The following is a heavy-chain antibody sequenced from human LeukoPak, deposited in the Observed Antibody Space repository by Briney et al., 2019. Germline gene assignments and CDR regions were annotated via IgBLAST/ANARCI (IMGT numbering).Heavy chain of an antibody. CDR1: GGSISYFY. CDR2: IYTSGST. Sequence: SETLSLTCTVSGGSISYFYWSWIRQPAGKGLEWIGRIYTSGSTNYNPSLKSRVTMSVDTSKKQFSLKLSSVTAADTAVYYCARVRGSSGSYEYYHYMDVWGKGTTVTISS. D-gene: IGHD1-26*01. V-gene: IGHV4-4*07. CDR3: ARVRGSSGSYEYYHYMDV. J-gene: IGHJ6*03.